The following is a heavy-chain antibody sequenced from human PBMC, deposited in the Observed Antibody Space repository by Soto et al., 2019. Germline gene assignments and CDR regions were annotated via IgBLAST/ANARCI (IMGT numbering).Heavy chain of an antibody. Sequence: QVQLGQSGPQVKKPGSSVKFSGTASGGTFGRYTISWVRRAPGQGLEWMGGILPVLGNTNVAQRFQDRLTFTADESTSTAFLELSIRRPEDAAVYYCAPGSVVLTGTNARFAHWGQGILVTVSS. CDR1: GGTFGRYT. V-gene: IGHV1-69*16. D-gene: IGHD2-21*02. CDR3: APGSVVLTGTNARFAH. CDR2: ILPVLGNT. J-gene: IGHJ4*02.